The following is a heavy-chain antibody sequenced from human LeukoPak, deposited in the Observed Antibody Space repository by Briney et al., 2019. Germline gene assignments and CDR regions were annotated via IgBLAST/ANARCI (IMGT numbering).Heavy chain of an antibody. J-gene: IGHJ4*02. CDR3: ARNRGPEYCSSTSCDFGSYYFDY. V-gene: IGHV1-69*13. Sequence: SVKLSCKASGGTFSSYAISWVRQAPGQGLEWMGGIIPIFGTANYAQKFQGRVTITADESTSTAYMELSSLRSEDTAVYYCARNRGPEYCSSTSCDFGSYYFDYWGQGTLVTVSS. D-gene: IGHD2-2*01. CDR1: GGTFSSYA. CDR2: IIPIFGTA.